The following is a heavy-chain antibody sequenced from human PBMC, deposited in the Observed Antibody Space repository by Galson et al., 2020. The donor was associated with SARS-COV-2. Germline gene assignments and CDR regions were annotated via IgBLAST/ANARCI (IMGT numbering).Heavy chain of an antibody. CDR2: IYYSGST. D-gene: IGHD3-3*01. J-gene: IGHJ6*04. Sequence: SGTLSPTCTVSGCAISSYYWSWIRQPPGKGLEWMGYIYYSGSTNYNPSLKSRVTISVDTSNNQFSLKLSSVTAADTAVYYCARRTKRFLSMDVWGKGPRSPSPQ. CDR3: ARRTKRFLSMDV. V-gene: IGHV4-59*08. CDR1: GCAISSYY.